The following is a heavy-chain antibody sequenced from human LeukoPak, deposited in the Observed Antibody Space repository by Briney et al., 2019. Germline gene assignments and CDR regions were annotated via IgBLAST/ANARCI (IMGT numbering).Heavy chain of an antibody. V-gene: IGHV3-49*04. D-gene: IGHD6-13*01. CDR2: IRSKAYGGTT. CDR1: GFTFGDYA. J-gene: IGHJ5*02. Sequence: QAGGSLRLSCTASGFTFGDYAMSWVRQAPGKGLEWVGFIRSKAYGGTTEYAASVKGRFTISRDDSKSIAYLQMNSLKTEDTAVYYCTRQYSSSWYRWFDPWGQGTLVTVSS. CDR3: TRQYSSSWYRWFDP.